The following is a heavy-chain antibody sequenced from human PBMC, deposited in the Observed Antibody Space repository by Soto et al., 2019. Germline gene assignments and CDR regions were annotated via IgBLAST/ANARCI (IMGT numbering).Heavy chain of an antibody. CDR3: ARGRHIAAPGTDWLDA. V-gene: IGHV3-11*06. J-gene: IGHJ5*02. CDR2: ISGSTSYT. CDR1: GFIFSDYY. D-gene: IGHD6-13*01. Sequence: GGSLRLSCAASGFIFSDYYMTWVRQAPGKGLEWVSYISGSTSYTNYADSVKGRFTISRDNAKNSLFLQMRSLGVEDTAVYYCARGRHIAAPGTDWLDAWGQGTLVTVSS.